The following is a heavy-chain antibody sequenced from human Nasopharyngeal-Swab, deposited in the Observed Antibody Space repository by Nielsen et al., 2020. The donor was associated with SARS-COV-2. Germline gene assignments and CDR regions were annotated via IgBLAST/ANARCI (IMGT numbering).Heavy chain of an antibody. CDR2: IWYDGSNK. Sequence: GESLKISCAASGFTFSSYGMHWVRQAPGKGLEWVAVIWYDGSNKYYADSVKGRFTISRDNSKNKLYLQMNSLRADDTAVYYCARDTLSSFDYWGQGTLVTVSS. CDR1: GFTFSSYG. J-gene: IGHJ4*02. V-gene: IGHV3-33*01. CDR3: ARDTLSSFDY.